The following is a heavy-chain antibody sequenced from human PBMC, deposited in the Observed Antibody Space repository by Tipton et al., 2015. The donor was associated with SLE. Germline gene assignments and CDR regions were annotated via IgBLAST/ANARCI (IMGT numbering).Heavy chain of an antibody. J-gene: IGHJ4*02. V-gene: IGHV4-59*03. CDR3: AGLTGSLDY. CDR2: IDYSGRT. Sequence: TLSLTCSVSGGSITGYSWTWIRQPPGKGLDWVGYIDYSGRTYYNPALKSRVNMSADTSKNQFSPALSSVNAADTAVYYCAGLTGSLDYWGQGALVTVSS. D-gene: IGHD7-27*01. CDR1: GGSITGYS.